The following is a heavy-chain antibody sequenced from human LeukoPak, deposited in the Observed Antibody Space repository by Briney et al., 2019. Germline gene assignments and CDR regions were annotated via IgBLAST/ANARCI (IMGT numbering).Heavy chain of an antibody. J-gene: IGHJ3*02. Sequence: ASVKVSCKASGGTFSSYAISWVRQATGQGLEWMGWMNPNSGNTGYAQKFQGRVIMTRNTSISTAYMELSSLRSEDTAMYYCARSKTRPSVQDFDIWGQGTTVTVSS. CDR2: MNPNSGNT. CDR1: GGTFSSYA. D-gene: IGHD6-6*01. V-gene: IGHV1-8*02. CDR3: ARSKTRPSVQDFDI.